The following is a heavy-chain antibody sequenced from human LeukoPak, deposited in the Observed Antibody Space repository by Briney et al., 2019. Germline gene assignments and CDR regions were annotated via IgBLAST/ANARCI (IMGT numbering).Heavy chain of an antibody. Sequence: SETLSLTCAVYGGSFTDYYWSWIRQAPGKGLEWIGRIHHSAGTSYNPPLKSRVTISADTSKKQLSLKLTSVTAADTAVFYCARGPVRDDGLTGDSYYYGFDVWGQGTTVTVSS. CDR2: IHHSAGT. J-gene: IGHJ6*02. CDR1: GGSFTDYY. D-gene: IGHD3-9*01. CDR3: ARGPVRDDGLTGDSYYYGFDV. V-gene: IGHV4-34*01.